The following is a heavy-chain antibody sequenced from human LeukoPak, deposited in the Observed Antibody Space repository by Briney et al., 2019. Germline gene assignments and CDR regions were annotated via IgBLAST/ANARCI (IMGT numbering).Heavy chain of an antibody. CDR3: ARDRVEMGTIFLLALDY. Sequence: ASVKVSCKASGYTFTGYYMHLVRQAPGQGLEWMGWISAYNGNTNYAQKLQGRVTMTKDTSTSTAYMELRSLRSDDTAVYYCARDRVEMGTIFLLALDYWGQGTLVTVSS. D-gene: IGHD5-24*01. J-gene: IGHJ4*02. CDR2: ISAYNGNT. CDR1: GYTFTGYY. V-gene: IGHV1-18*04.